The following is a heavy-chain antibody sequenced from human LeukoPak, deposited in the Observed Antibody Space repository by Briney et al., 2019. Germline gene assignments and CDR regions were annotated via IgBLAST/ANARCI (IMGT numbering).Heavy chain of an antibody. CDR3: ARDGVGATLYLDY. J-gene: IGHJ4*02. CDR2: IKQDGSFT. Sequence: PGGSLRLSCAASGFTFSDYWMGWVRQAPGKGLEWVANIKQDGSFTEYGDSLKGRFTISRDNAENSLFLQMSSLRAEDTAVYYCARDGVGATLYLDYWGQGTLVTVSS. V-gene: IGHV3-7*01. D-gene: IGHD1-26*01. CDR1: GFTFSDYW.